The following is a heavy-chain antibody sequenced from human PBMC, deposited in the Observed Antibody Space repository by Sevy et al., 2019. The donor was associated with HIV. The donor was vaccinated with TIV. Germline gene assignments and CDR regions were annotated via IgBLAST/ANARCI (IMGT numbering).Heavy chain of an antibody. CDR1: GFTFSSYG. D-gene: IGHD6-13*01. V-gene: IGHV3-30*18. Sequence: GGSLRLSCAASGFTFSSYGMHWVRQAPGKGLEWVAVISYDGSNKYYADSVKGRFTISRDNSKNTLYLQMNSLRAEDTAVYYCAKVLPRSSSWYYYYYGMHVWGQGTTVTVSS. CDR2: ISYDGSNK. CDR3: AKVLPRSSSWYYYYYGMHV. J-gene: IGHJ6*02.